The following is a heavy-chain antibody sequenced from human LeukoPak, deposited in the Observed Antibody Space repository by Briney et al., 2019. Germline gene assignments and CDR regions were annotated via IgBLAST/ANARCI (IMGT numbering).Heavy chain of an antibody. V-gene: IGHV3-49*03. CDR1: GFTFGDYA. CDR3: TTPTLVVVVAGFHFDY. J-gene: IGHJ4*02. CDR2: IRSKAYGGTT. D-gene: IGHD2-15*01. Sequence: GGSLRLSCTASGFTFGDYAMSWFRQAPGKGLEWVGFIRSKAYGGTTEYAASVKGRFTISRDDSISIAYLQMNSLKTEDTAVYYCTTPTLVVVVAGFHFDYWGQGTLVTVSS.